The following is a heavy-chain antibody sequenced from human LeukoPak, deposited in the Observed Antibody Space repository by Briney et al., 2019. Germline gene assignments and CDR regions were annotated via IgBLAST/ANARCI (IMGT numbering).Heavy chain of an antibody. J-gene: IGHJ4*02. CDR2: ISNNGGYT. D-gene: IGHD2-15*01. CDR1: GLTFSSSA. Sequence: GGSLRLSCAASGLTFSSSAMSWVRQAPGKGLEWVSAISNNGGYTYYADSVQGRFTISRDNSKSTLCLQMNSLRAEDTAVYYCAKQLGYCSDGSCYFSYWGQGTLVTVSS. V-gene: IGHV3-23*01. CDR3: AKQLGYCSDGSCYFSY.